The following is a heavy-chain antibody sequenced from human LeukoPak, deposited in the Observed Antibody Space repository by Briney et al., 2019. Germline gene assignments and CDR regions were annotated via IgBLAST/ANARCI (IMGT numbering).Heavy chain of an antibody. Sequence: QPGGSLRLSCAASGFTFNNYSMNWVRQAPGKGLEYVSVISSNGGSTYFADSVKGRFTISRDNAKNSLYLQVNSLRDEDTAVYYCARVRSGWYDDYWGQGTLVTVSS. CDR3: ARVRSGWYDDY. D-gene: IGHD6-19*01. J-gene: IGHJ4*02. V-gene: IGHV3-48*02. CDR2: ISSNGGST. CDR1: GFTFNNYS.